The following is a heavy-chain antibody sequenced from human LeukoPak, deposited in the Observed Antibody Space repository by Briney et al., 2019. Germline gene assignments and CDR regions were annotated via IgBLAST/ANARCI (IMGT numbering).Heavy chain of an antibody. D-gene: IGHD2-21*01. Sequence: QPGGSLRLSCAASGFTFDDYAMHWVRQAPGKGLEWVSGIRWDSGTVGYADSVKGRFTISRDNAKNSLYLQMNSLRAEDTAVYYCATMWTDYWGQGTLVTVSS. CDR2: IRWDSGTV. V-gene: IGHV3-9*01. CDR1: GFTFDDYA. J-gene: IGHJ4*02. CDR3: ATMWTDY.